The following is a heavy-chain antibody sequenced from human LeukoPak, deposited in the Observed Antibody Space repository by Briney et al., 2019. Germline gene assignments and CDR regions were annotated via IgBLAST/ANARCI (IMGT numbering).Heavy chain of an antibody. V-gene: IGHV3-7*01. Sequence: GGSLRLSCVASGFTFSRFWMSWVRQAPGKGPEWVANIKQDGSEKYYVDSVKGRLTISGDNARNSLYLQMDSLRAEDTAVYYCARGGSYVEHWGQGTLVTVSS. CDR1: GFTFSRFW. CDR3: ARGGSYVEH. J-gene: IGHJ4*02. CDR2: IKQDGSEK. D-gene: IGHD1-1*01.